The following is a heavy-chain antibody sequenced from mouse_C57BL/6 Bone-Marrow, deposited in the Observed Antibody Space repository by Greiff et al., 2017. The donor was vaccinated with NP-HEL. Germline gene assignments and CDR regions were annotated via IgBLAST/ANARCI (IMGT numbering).Heavy chain of an antibody. CDR3: ARDDGYSYYYAMDY. CDR2: IYPGDGDT. V-gene: IGHV1-80*01. CDR1: GYAFSSYW. Sequence: QVQLQQSGAELVKPGASVKISCKASGYAFSSYWMSWVKQRPGKGLEWIGQIYPGDGDTNYNGKFKGKATLTADKSSSTAYMQLSSLTSEDSAVYFCARDDGYSYYYAMDYWGQGTSVTVSS. J-gene: IGHJ4*01. D-gene: IGHD2-3*01.